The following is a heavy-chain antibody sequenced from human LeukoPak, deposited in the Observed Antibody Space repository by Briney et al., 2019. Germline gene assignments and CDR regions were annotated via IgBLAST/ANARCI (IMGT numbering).Heavy chain of an antibody. J-gene: IGHJ5*02. V-gene: IGHV1-69*05. CDR1: GGTFSSYA. CDR3: ARDQYQDCSSTSCYRGWFDP. Sequence: SVKVSCEASGGTFSSYAISWVRQAPGQGLEWMGGIIPIFGTANYAQKFQGRVTITTDESTSTAYMELSSLRSEDTAVYYCARDQYQDCSSTSCYRGWFDPWGQGTLVTVSS. CDR2: IIPIFGTA. D-gene: IGHD2-2*01.